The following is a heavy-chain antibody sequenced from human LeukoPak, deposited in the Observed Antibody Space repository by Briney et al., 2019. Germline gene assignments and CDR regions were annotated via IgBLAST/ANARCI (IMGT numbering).Heavy chain of an antibody. D-gene: IGHD3-22*01. J-gene: IGHJ4*02. CDR3: ARGSSGYYPIDY. Sequence: KFQGRVTITRDTSASTAYMELSSLRSEDTAVYYCARGSSGYYPIDYWGQGTLVTVSS. V-gene: IGHV1-3*01.